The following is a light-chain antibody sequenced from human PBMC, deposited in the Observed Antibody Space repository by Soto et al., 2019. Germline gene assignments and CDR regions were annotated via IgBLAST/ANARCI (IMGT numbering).Light chain of an antibody. CDR2: DAS. Sequence: DIQMTQSPSTLSASVGDRVTITCRASQSISSWLAWYQQKPGKAPKLLIYDASNLESGVPSRFSGSGSGTEFTLTISSLQPDDFATYYCQQYNSYSRTFGKGTKV. V-gene: IGKV1-5*01. CDR3: QQYNSYSRT. CDR1: QSISSW. J-gene: IGKJ1*01.